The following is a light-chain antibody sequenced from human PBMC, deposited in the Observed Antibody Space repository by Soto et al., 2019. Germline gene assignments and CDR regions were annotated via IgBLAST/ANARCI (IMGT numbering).Light chain of an antibody. Sequence: QSVLTQPPSASGTPGQRVTISCSGSSSNIGSNTVNWYQPLPGTAPKLLIYSNNQRPSGVPDRFSGSKSGTSASLAISGLQSEDEADYYCAAWDDSLNGWVFGGGTKVTVL. CDR1: SSNIGSNT. CDR3: AAWDDSLNGWV. CDR2: SNN. J-gene: IGLJ3*02. V-gene: IGLV1-44*01.